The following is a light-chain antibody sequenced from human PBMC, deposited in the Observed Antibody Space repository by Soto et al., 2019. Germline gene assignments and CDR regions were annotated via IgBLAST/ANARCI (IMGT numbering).Light chain of an antibody. Sequence: QSALTQPASVSGSPGQSIPISCTGTSNDVGSYNFVSWYQQHPDKAPRLMIYEVTNRPSGVSDRFSGSKSGNTASLTISGLQAEDEADYYCTSFTSSHTYVFGTGTKLTVL. CDR3: TSFTSSHTYV. V-gene: IGLV2-14*01. J-gene: IGLJ1*01. CDR1: SNDVGSYNF. CDR2: EVT.